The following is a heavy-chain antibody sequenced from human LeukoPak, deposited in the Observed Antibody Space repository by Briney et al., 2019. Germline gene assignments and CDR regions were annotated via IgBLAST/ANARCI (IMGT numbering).Heavy chain of an antibody. V-gene: IGHV3-21*01. CDR3: ARGGLLWFGIFDY. Sequence: GGSLRLSCAASGFTFSSYSMNRVRQAPGKGLEWVSSISSSSYIYYADSVKGRFTISRDNAKNSLYLQMNSLRAEDTAVYYCARGGLLWFGIFDYWGQGTLVTVSP. CDR1: GFTFSSYS. J-gene: IGHJ4*02. CDR2: ISSSSYI. D-gene: IGHD3-10*01.